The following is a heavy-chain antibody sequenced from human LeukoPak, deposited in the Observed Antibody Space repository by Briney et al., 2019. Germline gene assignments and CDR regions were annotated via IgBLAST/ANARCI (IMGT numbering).Heavy chain of an antibody. V-gene: IGHV4-34*01. J-gene: IGHJ4*02. Sequence: SETLSLTCAVYGGSFSGYYWSWIRQPPGKGLEWIGEINHSGSTNYNPSLKSRVTISVDTSKNQISLKLSSVTAADTAVYYCARDSGKTGNFDYWGQGTLVTVSS. CDR3: ARDSGKTGNFDY. CDR2: INHSGST. D-gene: IGHD1-26*01. CDR1: GGSFSGYY.